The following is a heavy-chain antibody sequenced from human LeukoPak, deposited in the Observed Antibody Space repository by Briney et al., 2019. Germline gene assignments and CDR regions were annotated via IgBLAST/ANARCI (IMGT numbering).Heavy chain of an antibody. Sequence: GGSLRLSCAASGFTFSSYAMHWVRQAPGKGLEWVAVISYDGSNKYYADSVKGRFTISRDSSKNTLYLQMNSLRAEDTAVYYCARLTRHRLWFGELGDFDYWGQGTLVTVSS. CDR2: ISYDGSNK. J-gene: IGHJ4*02. CDR1: GFTFSSYA. CDR3: ARLTRHRLWFGELGDFDY. V-gene: IGHV3-30-3*01. D-gene: IGHD3-10*01.